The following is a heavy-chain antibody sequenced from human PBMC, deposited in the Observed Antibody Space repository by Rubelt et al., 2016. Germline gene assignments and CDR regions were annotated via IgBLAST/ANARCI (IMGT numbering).Heavy chain of an antibody. D-gene: IGHD6-13*01. J-gene: IGHJ4*02. CDR3: ARDRYSSLGYIDY. Sequence: GFTFSSYALHWVRQAPGKGLEWVAVISYDGSNKYYADYVKGRFTISRDNSKNSLYLQMNRLRAEDTAVFYCARDRYSSLGYIDYWGQGTLVTVSS. V-gene: IGHV3-30*04. CDR1: GFTFSSYA. CDR2: ISYDGSNK.